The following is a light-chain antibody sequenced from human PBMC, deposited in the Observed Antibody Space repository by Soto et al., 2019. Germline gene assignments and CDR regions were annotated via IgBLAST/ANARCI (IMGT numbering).Light chain of an antibody. CDR3: QQYGRSLLT. Sequence: EIVLTQSQRTLSLSPGERATLSCRASETVGNYLAWYQQKPGQAPRLVIFDASNRASGIPDRFSGRGSGTDFTLTISRLEVEDFAVYYCQQYGRSLLTFGGGTKVEIK. CDR1: ETVGNY. J-gene: IGKJ4*01. V-gene: IGKV3-20*01. CDR2: DAS.